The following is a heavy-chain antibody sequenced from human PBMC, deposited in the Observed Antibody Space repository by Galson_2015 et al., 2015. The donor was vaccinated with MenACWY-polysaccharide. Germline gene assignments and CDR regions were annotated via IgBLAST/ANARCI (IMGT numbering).Heavy chain of an antibody. V-gene: IGHV3-74*01. CDR1: GFAYRTYW. CDR3: ATLGGDAWPVY. J-gene: IGHJ4*02. Sequence: SLRLSCAASGFAYRTYWMHWVRRSPGRGLVWVSHINSDGSTTNYADSVKGRFTVSRDNAKNTLYLQMNSLRGEDTAVYYCATLGGDAWPVYWGQRTLVAVSS. D-gene: IGHD2-21*01. CDR2: INSDGSTT.